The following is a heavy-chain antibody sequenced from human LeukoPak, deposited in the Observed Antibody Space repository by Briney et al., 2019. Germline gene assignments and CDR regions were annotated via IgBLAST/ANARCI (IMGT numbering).Heavy chain of an antibody. J-gene: IGHJ4*02. CDR2: IIPIFGTA. CDR1: GGTFSGYA. V-gene: IGHV1-69*01. CDR3: ARGDSSGYSSFDY. Sequence: SVKVSCKASGGTFSGYAISWGRQAPGQGLEWRGGIIPIFGTANYAQRFQGRVTLTPDEYTSTPYMALSSLTSEDTAVSYCARGDSSGYSSFDYWGQGTLVTVSS. D-gene: IGHD3-22*01.